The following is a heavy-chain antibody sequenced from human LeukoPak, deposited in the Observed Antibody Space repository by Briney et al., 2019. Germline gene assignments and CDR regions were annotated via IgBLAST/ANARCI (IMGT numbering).Heavy chain of an antibody. CDR3: ARRQDYDGVDY. Sequence: PETLSLTCTVSGDSLSPSSSFWAWLRQSPGKGLEWIGNIFYSGRAYYNPSLESRVTMSIDTPKNPFSLNLNAVTPTARALIFCARRQDYDGVDYWGQGTLVTVSS. V-gene: IGHV4-39*01. J-gene: IGHJ4*02. CDR2: IFYSGRA. CDR1: GDSLSPSSSF. D-gene: IGHD3-22*01.